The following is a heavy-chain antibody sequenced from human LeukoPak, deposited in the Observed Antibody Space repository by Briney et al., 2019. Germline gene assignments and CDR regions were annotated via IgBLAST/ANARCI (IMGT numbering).Heavy chain of an antibody. J-gene: IGHJ6*02. D-gene: IGHD4-17*01. CDR3: ASLTVTKDYYYYGMDV. CDR1: GYTFTSYG. CDR2: IIPIFGTA. Sequence: GASVKVSCKASGYTFTSYGISWVRQAPGQGLEWMGGIIPIFGTANYAQKFQGRVTITADESTSTAYMELSSLRSEDTAVYYCASLTVTKDYYYYGMDVWGQGTTVTVSS. V-gene: IGHV1-69*13.